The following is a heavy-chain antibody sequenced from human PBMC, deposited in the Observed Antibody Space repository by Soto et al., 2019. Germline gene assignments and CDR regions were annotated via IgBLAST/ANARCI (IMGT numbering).Heavy chain of an antibody. J-gene: IGHJ4*02. V-gene: IGHV4-59*01. CDR2: FYNSGST. Sequence: SETLSLTCTVSGASINSYYWSWIRQPPGKGLEWIGSFYNSGSTNYNPSLKSRVTISVDTSKNQFSLNMNSLIAADTAVYYCASTQKWLAFDFWGLGTLVT. CDR3: ASTQKWLAFDF. CDR1: GASINSYY. D-gene: IGHD6-19*01.